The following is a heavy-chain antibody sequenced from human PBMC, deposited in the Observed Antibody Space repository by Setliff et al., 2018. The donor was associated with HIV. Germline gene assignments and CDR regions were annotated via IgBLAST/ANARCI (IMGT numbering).Heavy chain of an antibody. D-gene: IGHD3-10*01. J-gene: IGHJ6*02. V-gene: IGHV3-7*03. CDR1: KFIFSTYW. CDR2: IKQDGSEK. Sequence: PGGSLRLSCTTSKFIFSTYWMHWVRQGPGKGLEWAAKIKQDGSEKYYVDSVKGRFTISRDNSKNTLYLQMNSLRAEDTAVYYCAKGYYGSGTFRYYYYYGMDVWGQGTTVTVSS. CDR3: AKGYYGSGTFRYYYYYGMDV.